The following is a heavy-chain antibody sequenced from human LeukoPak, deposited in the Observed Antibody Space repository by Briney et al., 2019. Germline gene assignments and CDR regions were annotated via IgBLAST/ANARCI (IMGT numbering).Heavy chain of an antibody. CDR2: INHSGST. J-gene: IGHJ5*02. Sequence: SETLSLTCAVYGGSFSGYYWSWIRRPPGKGLEWIGEINHSGSTNYNPSLKSRVTISVDTSKNQFSLKLSSVTAADTAVYYCARGVYNYGGHNWFDPWGQGTLVTVSS. CDR3: ARGVYNYGGHNWFDP. CDR1: GGSFSGYY. V-gene: IGHV4-34*01. D-gene: IGHD5-18*01.